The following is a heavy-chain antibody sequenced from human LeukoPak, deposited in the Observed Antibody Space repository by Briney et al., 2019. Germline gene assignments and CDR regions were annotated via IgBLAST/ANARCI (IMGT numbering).Heavy chain of an antibody. J-gene: IGHJ4*02. Sequence: GGSLRLSCAASGFTFSSYAMSWVRQAPGKGLEWVSALSGSGGSTYYADSVKGRFTISRDNSKNTLYLQMNSLRAEDTAVYYCAKKSRPYYYDSSGYPLDYWGQGTLVTVSS. CDR1: GFTFSSYA. D-gene: IGHD3-22*01. CDR2: LSGSGGST. CDR3: AKKSRPYYYDSSGYPLDY. V-gene: IGHV3-23*01.